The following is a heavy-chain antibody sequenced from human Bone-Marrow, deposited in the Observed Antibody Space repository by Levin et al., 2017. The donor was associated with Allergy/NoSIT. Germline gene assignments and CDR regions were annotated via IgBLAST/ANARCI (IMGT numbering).Heavy chain of an antibody. CDR1: GGSLNNYA. J-gene: IGHJ4*02. D-gene: IGHD6-6*01. Sequence: ASVKVSCKASGGSLNNYAISWVRQAPGQGLEWMGGIVPIFGTTHYAQKLQGRITITADKSTSTAYMELSRLRSEDTAVYYCAGSSSGTGQFDHWGQGTLVTVSS. V-gene: IGHV1-69*06. CDR3: AGSSSGTGQFDH. CDR2: IVPIFGTT.